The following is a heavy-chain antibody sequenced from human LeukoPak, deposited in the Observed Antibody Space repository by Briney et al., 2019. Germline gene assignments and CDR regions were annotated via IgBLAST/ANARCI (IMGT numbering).Heavy chain of an antibody. V-gene: IGHV4-34*01. CDR3: ARSYYASGTYYNVGYYYMDV. J-gene: IGHJ6*03. D-gene: IGHD3-10*01. CDR2: INHSGST. CDR1: GGSFSGYY. Sequence: SETLSLTCAVYGGSFSGYYWSWIRQPPGKGLEWIGEINHSGSTNFNPSLKSRVTISVDMSNNQFSLTLYSVTAADTAVYYCARSYYASGTYYNVGYYYMDVWGKGTTVTVSS.